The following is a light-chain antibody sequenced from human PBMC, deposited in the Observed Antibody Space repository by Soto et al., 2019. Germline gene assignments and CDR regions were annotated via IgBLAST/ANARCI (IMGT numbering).Light chain of an antibody. CDR2: DAS. CDR3: QQYNSYSWT. J-gene: IGKJ1*01. Sequence: DIQITQCPSTVSASVGDSVTITCRASQSISSWLAWYQQKPGKAPKLLIYDASSLESGVPSRFSGSGSGTEFTLTISSLQPDDFATYYCQQYNSYSWTFGQGTKVDIK. CDR1: QSISSW. V-gene: IGKV1-5*01.